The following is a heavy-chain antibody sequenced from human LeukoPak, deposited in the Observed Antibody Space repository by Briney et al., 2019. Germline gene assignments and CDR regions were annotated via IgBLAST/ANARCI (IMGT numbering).Heavy chain of an antibody. J-gene: IGHJ5*02. V-gene: IGHV3-23*01. CDR1: GFTFSSYA. CDR2: IGGGGGRT. D-gene: IGHD2-2*01. Sequence: PGGSLRLSCAASGFTFSSYAMSWVRQAPGKGLEWVSAIGGGGGRTYYADSAKGRFTISRDNSKNTLYLQMNSLRAEDTAVYYCGTIDIVLVPAARGGWFDPWGQGTLVTVSS. CDR3: GTIDIVLVPAARGGWFDP.